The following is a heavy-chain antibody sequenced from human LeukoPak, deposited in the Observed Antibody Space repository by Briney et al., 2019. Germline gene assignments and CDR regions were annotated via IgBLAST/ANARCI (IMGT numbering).Heavy chain of an antibody. CDR1: GDSVSSNSAA. Sequence: SQTLSLTCAISGDSVSSNSAAWNWIRQSPSRGLEWLGRTFYRSEWYKDYEVSVKSRITINPDTSKNQFSLQLNSVTPEDTAVYYCARDPGSSSWCYFDYWGQGTLVTVSS. D-gene: IGHD6-13*01. J-gene: IGHJ4*02. CDR3: ARDPGSSSWCYFDY. V-gene: IGHV6-1*01. CDR2: TFYRSEWYK.